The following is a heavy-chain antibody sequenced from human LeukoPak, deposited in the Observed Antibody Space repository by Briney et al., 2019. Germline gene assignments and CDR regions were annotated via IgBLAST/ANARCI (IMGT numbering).Heavy chain of an antibody. J-gene: IGHJ4*02. D-gene: IGHD2-2*02. CDR2: IYPGDSDT. CDR1: GYSFNSFW. CDR3: ARARCYSSSCYRGFDY. Sequence: GESLKISCKGSGYSFNSFWIGWVRQMPGKGLEWMGIIYPGDSDTRYSPSFQGQVTISADKSINTAYLQWSSLKASDTAMYYRARARCYSSSCYRGFDYWGQGTLVTVST. V-gene: IGHV5-51*01.